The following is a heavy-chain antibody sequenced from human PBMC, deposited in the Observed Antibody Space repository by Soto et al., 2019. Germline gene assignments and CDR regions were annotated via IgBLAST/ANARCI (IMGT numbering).Heavy chain of an antibody. Sequence: ASVKVACKASGYTFTSYGISWVRQAPGQGLEWMGWISAYNGNTNYAQKLQGRVTMTTDTSTSTAYMELRSLRSDDTAVYYCASDRYDVWSGYYTVPAFAYWGQGTLVTVSS. V-gene: IGHV1-18*01. D-gene: IGHD3-3*01. CDR2: ISAYNGNT. CDR3: ASDRYDVWSGYYTVPAFAY. J-gene: IGHJ4*02. CDR1: GYTFTSYG.